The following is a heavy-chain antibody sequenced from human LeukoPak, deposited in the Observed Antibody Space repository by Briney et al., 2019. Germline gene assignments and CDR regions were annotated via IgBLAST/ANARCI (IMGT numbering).Heavy chain of an antibody. V-gene: IGHV4-34*01. CDR1: GGSFSGYY. CDR2: INHSGST. Sequence: SETLSLTCAVYGGSFSGYYWSWIRQPPGKGLEWIGEINHSGSTNYNPSLKSRVTISVDTSKNQFSLKLSSVTAADTAVYYCARLRIVVVPAANSAMDVWGKGTTVTVSS. CDR3: ARLRIVVVPAANSAMDV. J-gene: IGHJ6*03. D-gene: IGHD2-2*01.